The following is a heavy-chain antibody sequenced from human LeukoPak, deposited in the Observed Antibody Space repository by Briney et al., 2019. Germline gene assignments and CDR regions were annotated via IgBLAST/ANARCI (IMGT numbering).Heavy chain of an antibody. V-gene: IGHV3-30-3*01. Sequence: PGGSLRLSCAASGFTFSSYAMHWVRQAPGKGLEWVAVISYDGSNKYYADSVKGRFTISRDNSKNTLYLQMNSLRAEDTAVYYCARGDSVDTAMPRRSWGQGTLVTVSS. CDR3: ARGDSVDTAMPRRS. CDR2: ISYDGSNK. D-gene: IGHD5-18*01. J-gene: IGHJ4*02. CDR1: GFTFSSYA.